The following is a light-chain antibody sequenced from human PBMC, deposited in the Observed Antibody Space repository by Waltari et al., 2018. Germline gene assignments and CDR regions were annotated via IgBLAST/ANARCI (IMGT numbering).Light chain of an antibody. Sequence: QSVLTQPPSASEAARKSVTISCSGSSSNIGSNSVSWYQQFPETAPKLLIYYNDRRVSGVSDRLSGSKSGTSASLAISGLQTEDEADYYCAARDDSLSGWVFGGGTRLTVL. CDR2: YND. CDR1: SSNIGSNS. V-gene: IGLV1-47*02. CDR3: AARDDSLSGWV. J-gene: IGLJ2*01.